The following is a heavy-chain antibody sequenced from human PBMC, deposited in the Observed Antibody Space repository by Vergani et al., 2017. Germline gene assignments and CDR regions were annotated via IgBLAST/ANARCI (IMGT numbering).Heavy chain of an antibody. CDR3: ARDFLGYCSRTSCQRAFRY. CDR1: GYTFTSYG. D-gene: IGHD2-2*03. J-gene: IGHJ4*02. Sequence: QVQLVPSGAEVKKPGASVTVSCKASGYTFTSYGISWVRQAPGQGLEWMGWISAYNGNTNYAQKLQGRVTMTTDTSTSTAYMELRSLRSDDTAVYYCARDFLGYCSRTSCQRAFRYWGQGTLVTVSS. CDR2: ISAYNGNT. V-gene: IGHV1-18*01.